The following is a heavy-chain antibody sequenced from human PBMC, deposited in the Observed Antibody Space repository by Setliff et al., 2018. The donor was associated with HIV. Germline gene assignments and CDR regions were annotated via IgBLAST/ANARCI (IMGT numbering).Heavy chain of an antibody. CDR1: GFSISSSSYY. J-gene: IGHJ5*02. Sequence: LSLTCTVSGFSISSSSYYWGWIRQPPGKGLEWIGSTYYSGSTYYNPSLKSRVTISVDTSKNQFSLKLSSVTAADPAVYYCARHGLLWSGAGYNWFGPWGQGTLVTVSS. D-gene: IGHD3-10*01. CDR3: ARHGLLWSGAGYNWFGP. V-gene: IGHV4-39*01. CDR2: TYYSGST.